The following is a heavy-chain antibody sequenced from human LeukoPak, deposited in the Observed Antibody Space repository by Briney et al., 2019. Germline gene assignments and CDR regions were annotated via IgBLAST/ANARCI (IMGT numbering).Heavy chain of an antibody. CDR1: GFTFSSYS. CDR2: ISGSGGST. D-gene: IGHD2-15*01. CDR3: AKEGVVVVAATFDY. J-gene: IGHJ4*02. V-gene: IGHV3-23*01. Sequence: PGGSLRLSCAASGFTFSSYSMNWVRQAPGKGLEWVSAISGSGGSTYYADSVKGRFTISRDNSRNTLYLQMNSLRAEDTAVYYCAKEGVVVVAATFDYWGQGTLVTVSS.